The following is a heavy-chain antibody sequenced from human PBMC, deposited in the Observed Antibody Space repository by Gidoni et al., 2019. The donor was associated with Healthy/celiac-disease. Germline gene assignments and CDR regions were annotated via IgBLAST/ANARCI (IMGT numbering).Heavy chain of an antibody. V-gene: IGHV3-11*05. CDR3: ASGEDSGSDEGFDY. CDR2: ISSSSSYT. J-gene: IGHJ4*02. D-gene: IGHD1-26*01. Sequence: QVQLVESGGGLVKPGGSLRLSCAASGFTFSDYYMSWIRQAPGKGLEWVSYISSSSSYTNYADSVKGRFTISRDNAKNSLYLQMNSLRAEDTAVYYCASGEDSGSDEGFDYWGQGTLVTVSS. CDR1: GFTFSDYY.